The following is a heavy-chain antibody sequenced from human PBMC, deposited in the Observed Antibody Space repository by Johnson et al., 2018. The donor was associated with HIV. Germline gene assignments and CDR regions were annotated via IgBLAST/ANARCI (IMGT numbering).Heavy chain of an antibody. CDR2: IGTAGDT. J-gene: IGHJ3*01. D-gene: IGHD6-13*01. V-gene: IGHV3-13*01. CDR3: ARGGESQQLPLGDAFDV. Sequence: VQLVESGGGLVQPGGSLRLSCAASGFTFSSYDMHWVRQATGKGLEWVSAIGTAGDTYYPGSVKGRFTISRENAKNSLYLQMNSLRAGDTAVYYCARGGESQQLPLGDAFDVWGQGTMVTVSS. CDR1: GFTFSSYD.